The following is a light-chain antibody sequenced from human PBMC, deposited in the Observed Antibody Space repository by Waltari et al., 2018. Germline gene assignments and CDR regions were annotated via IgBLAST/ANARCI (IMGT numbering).Light chain of an antibody. Sequence: DIQMTQSPSSLSASVGDRVTITCRASQSISTYLNWYQVKPGKAPKLLISAASTLQGGVPSRFSGSGSGADFTLTISHLQPDDDATYYCQQSYSIPCAFGQGTKLEIK. J-gene: IGKJ2*01. V-gene: IGKV1-39*01. CDR1: QSISTY. CDR2: AAS. CDR3: QQSYSIPCA.